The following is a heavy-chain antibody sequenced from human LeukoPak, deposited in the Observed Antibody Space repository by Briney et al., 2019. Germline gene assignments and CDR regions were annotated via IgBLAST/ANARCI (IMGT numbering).Heavy chain of an antibody. Sequence: GESLKISCKGSGYTFTSYWIGWVRQMPGKGLEWMGIVYPGDSDTRYSPSFQGQVTISADRSIRTASLQWSSLKAADTAMYYCARKTGGSGSYKGVFDIWGQGTMVTVSS. CDR1: GYTFTSYW. D-gene: IGHD3-10*01. V-gene: IGHV5-51*01. CDR2: VYPGDSDT. CDR3: ARKTGGSGSYKGVFDI. J-gene: IGHJ3*02.